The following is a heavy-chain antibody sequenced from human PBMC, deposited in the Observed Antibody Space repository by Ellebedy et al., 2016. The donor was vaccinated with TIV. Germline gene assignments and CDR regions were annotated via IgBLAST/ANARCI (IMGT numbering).Heavy chain of an antibody. V-gene: IGHV4-34*12. CDR1: GGSFNGYF. CDR2: IIPSGTA. Sequence: MPSETLSLTCVVKGGSFNGYFWSWTRQSPGKGLEWPGEIIPSGTANYTPSLKSRGTMSVDTPEKQFSLRLTSVTAADTAVYYCARTDPWQPTDDWGQGILVSVSS. J-gene: IGHJ4*02. CDR3: ARTDPWQPTDD. D-gene: IGHD2-21*02.